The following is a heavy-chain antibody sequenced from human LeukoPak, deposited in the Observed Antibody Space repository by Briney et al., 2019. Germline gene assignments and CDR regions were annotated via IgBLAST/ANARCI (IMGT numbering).Heavy chain of an antibody. CDR3: AKGGKWDVTPFDY. V-gene: IGHV3-23*01. CDR2: ISGGGGST. D-gene: IGHD1-26*01. Sequence: GGSLRLSCAASGFTFTSYSMNGVRQAPGKGLEWVSTISGGGGSTYYADSVKGRFTISRDNSKNTLYLQVNSLRAEDTAVYYCAKGGKWDVTPFDYWGQGTLVTVSS. CDR1: GFTFTSYS. J-gene: IGHJ4*02.